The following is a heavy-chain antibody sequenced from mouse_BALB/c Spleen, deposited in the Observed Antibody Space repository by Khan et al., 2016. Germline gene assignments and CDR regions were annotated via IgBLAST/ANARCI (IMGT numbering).Heavy chain of an antibody. CDR3: GRNYAYFDV. J-gene: IGHJ1*01. CDR2: LHFSGTT. CDR1: GYSITTFYN. V-gene: IGHV3-1*02. Sequence: EVQLQESGPDLVRPSQSLSLTCTVTGYSITTFYNWHWIRQFPGNKLELMGSLHFSGTTNYNPSLKSRFSIIRDTSKNQFFLQLKSVTTEDTATXYCGRNYAYFDVWGAGTTVTVSS. D-gene: IGHD2-1*01.